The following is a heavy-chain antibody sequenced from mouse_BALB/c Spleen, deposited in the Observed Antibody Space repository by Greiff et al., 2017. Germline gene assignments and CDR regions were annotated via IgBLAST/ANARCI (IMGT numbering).Heavy chain of an antibody. J-gene: IGHJ4*01. CDR3: ARAGNYKSYAMDY. CDR1: GFTFSSYG. CDR2: INSNGGST. Sequence: EVQGVESGGGLVQPGGSLKLSCAASGFTFSSYGMSWVRQTPDKRLELVATINSNGGSTYYPDSVKGRFTISRDNAKNTLYLQMSSLKSEDTAMYYCARAGNYKSYAMDYWGQGTSVTVSS. D-gene: IGHD2-1*01. V-gene: IGHV5-6-3*01.